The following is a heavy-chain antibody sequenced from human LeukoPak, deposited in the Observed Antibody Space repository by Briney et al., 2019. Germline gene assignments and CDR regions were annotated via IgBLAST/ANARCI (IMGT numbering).Heavy chain of an antibody. V-gene: IGHV3-49*04. CDR3: TREGPVTTGY. J-gene: IGHJ4*02. CDR1: GFTFGDYA. CDR2: IRSKTYGGTT. Sequence: GGSLRLSCTASGFTFGDYAMSWVRQAPGKGLEWVSFIRSKTYGGTTDYAASVKGRFIISRDDSISIAYLQMNSLKTEDTAVYYCTREGPVTTGYWGQGTLVTVSS. D-gene: IGHD4-17*01.